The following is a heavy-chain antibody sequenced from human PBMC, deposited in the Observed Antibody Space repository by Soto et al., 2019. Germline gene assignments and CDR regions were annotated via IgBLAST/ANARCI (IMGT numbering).Heavy chain of an antibody. D-gene: IGHD6-19*01. Sequence: PSETLSLTCRVSDDSITGYYCSWIRQPAGKGLEWIGRIYTSGDTNYNPSLKSRVTMSVDTSKNQFSLKLSSVTAADTAVYYCAREYTKIVDGPTAFYFDYWGQGTLVTVSS. V-gene: IGHV4-4*07. J-gene: IGHJ4*02. CDR1: DDSITGYY. CDR3: AREYTKIVDGPTAFYFDY. CDR2: IYTSGDT.